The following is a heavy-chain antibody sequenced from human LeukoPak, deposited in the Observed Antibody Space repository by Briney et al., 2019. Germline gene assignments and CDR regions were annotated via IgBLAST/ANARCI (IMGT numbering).Heavy chain of an antibody. CDR2: TYCRSQWYS. CDR1: GDSVSSNSAA. Sequence: SQTLSLTCDISGDSVSSNSAAWNWIRQSPSRGLEWLGRTYCRSQWYSDYAVSVKSRIVVNPDTSKNQFSLQLNSVTPEDTAVYYCAKDDFSSRTFDYWGQGTLVTVSS. J-gene: IGHJ4*02. V-gene: IGHV6-1*01. D-gene: IGHD2-21*02. CDR3: AKDDFSSRTFDY.